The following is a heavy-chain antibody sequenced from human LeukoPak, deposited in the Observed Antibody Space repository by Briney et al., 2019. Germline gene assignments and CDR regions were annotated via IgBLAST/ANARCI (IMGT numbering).Heavy chain of an antibody. V-gene: IGHV3-64D*06. J-gene: IGHJ4*02. CDR3: VKGIVATISYFDY. CDR2: ISSNGGST. Sequence: GGSPRLSCSASGFTFSSYAMHWVRQAPGKGLEYVSAISSNGGSTYYADSVKGRFTISRDNSKNTLYLQMSSLRAEDTAVYYCVKGIVATISYFDYWGQGTLVTVSS. CDR1: GFTFSSYA. D-gene: IGHD5-12*01.